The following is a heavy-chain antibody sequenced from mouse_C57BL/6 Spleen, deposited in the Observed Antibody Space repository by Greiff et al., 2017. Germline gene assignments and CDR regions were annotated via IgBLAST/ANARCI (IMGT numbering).Heavy chain of an antibody. CDR2: ISNGGGST. Sequence: EVKVVESGGGLVQPGGSLKLSCAASGFTFSDYYMYWVRQTPEKRLEWVAYISNGGGSTYYPDTVKGRFTISRDNAKNTLYLQMSRLKSEDTAMYYCASEIYYYGSSSHVWGTGTTVTVSS. D-gene: IGHD1-1*01. CDR3: ASEIYYYGSSSHV. V-gene: IGHV5-12*01. CDR1: GFTFSDYY. J-gene: IGHJ1*03.